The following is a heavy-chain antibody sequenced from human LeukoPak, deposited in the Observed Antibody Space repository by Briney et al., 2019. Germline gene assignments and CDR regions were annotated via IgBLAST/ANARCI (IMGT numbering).Heavy chain of an antibody. CDR2: IYYSGST. V-gene: IGHV4-59*01. D-gene: IGHD6-13*01. CDR3: AREGPYSSSWYGPPTHFDY. CDR1: GGSISSYY. J-gene: IGHJ4*02. Sequence: SETLSLTCTVSGGSISSYYWSWIRQPPGKGLEWIGYIYYSGSTNYNPSLKSRVTISVDTSKNQFSLKLSSVTAADTAVYYCAREGPYSSSWYGPPTHFDYWGPGTLVTVSS.